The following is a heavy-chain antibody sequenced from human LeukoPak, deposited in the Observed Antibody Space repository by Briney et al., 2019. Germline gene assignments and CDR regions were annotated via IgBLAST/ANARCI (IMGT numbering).Heavy chain of an antibody. D-gene: IGHD6-13*01. CDR3: ATAGIAAAGRINWFDP. Sequence: ASVKVSCKVSGYTLTELSMHWVRQAPGKGLEWMGGFDPEDGETIYAQKFQGRVTMTEDTSTDIAYMELSSLRSEDTAVYYCATAGIAAAGRINWFDPWGQGTLVTVSS. V-gene: IGHV1-24*01. CDR2: FDPEDGET. J-gene: IGHJ5*02. CDR1: GYTLTELS.